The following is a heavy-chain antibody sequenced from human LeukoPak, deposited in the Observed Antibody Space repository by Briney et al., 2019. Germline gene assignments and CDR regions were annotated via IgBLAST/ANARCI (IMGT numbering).Heavy chain of an antibody. CDR1: GSTFSSYG. Sequence: GGSLRLSCAASGSTFSSYGMHWVRQAPGKGLEWVAVISYDGSNKYYADSVKGRFTISRDNSKNTLYLQMNSLRAEDTAVYYCAKGVVVAPDVTPFDYWGQGTLVTVSS. J-gene: IGHJ4*02. CDR3: AKGVVVAPDVTPFDY. CDR2: ISYDGSNK. V-gene: IGHV3-30*18. D-gene: IGHD2-2*01.